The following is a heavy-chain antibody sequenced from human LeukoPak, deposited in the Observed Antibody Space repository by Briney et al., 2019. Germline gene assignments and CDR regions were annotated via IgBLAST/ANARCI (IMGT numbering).Heavy chain of an antibody. D-gene: IGHD2-2*01. V-gene: IGHV3-9*01. J-gene: IGHJ6*02. CDR1: GFTFDDYA. Sequence: PGRSLRLSCAASGFTFDDYAMHWVRQAPGKGLEWVSGISWNSGSIGYADSVKGRFTISRDNAKNSLYLQMNSLRAEDTALYYCAKDIAGLGYCSSTSCYGGYYYYGMDVWGQGTTVTVSS. CDR2: ISWNSGSI. CDR3: AKDIAGLGYCSSTSCYGGYYYYGMDV.